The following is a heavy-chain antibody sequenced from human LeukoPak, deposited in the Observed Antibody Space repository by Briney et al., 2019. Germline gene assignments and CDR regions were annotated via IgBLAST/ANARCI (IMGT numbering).Heavy chain of an antibody. CDR2: IHPSGST. CDR3: ARGEDAAKTHI. D-gene: IGHD5-18*01. V-gene: IGHV4-34*01. Sequence: SETLSLTCAVYGGSFSGHYRSWIRQPPGKGLEWIGEIHPSGSTYYNPSLESRVTISVDTSKNQLSLKLCSVTAADTAVYYCARGEDAAKTHIWGQGSLVTVSS. CDR1: GGSFSGHY. J-gene: IGHJ1*01.